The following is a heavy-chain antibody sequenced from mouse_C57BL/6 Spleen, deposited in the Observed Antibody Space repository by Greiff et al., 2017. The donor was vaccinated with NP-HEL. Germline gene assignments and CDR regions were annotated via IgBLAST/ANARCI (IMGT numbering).Heavy chain of an antibody. J-gene: IGHJ3*01. CDR1: GYSITSGYY. D-gene: IGHD2-3*01. CDR3: ARDGWDGYAWFAY. CDR2: ISYDGSN. V-gene: IGHV3-6*01. Sequence: EVQVVESGPGLVKPSQSLSLTCSVTGYSITSGYYWNWIRQFPGNKLEWMGYISYDGSNNYNPSLKNRISITRDTSKNQFFLKLNSVTTEDTATYYCARDGWDGYAWFAYWGQGTLVTVSA.